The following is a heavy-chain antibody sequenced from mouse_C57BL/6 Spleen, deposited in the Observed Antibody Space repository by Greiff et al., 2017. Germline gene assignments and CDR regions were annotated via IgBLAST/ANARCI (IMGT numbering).Heavy chain of an antibody. CDR1: GYSFTGYY. CDR3: AREYYYGSSYED. CDR2: INPNYGTT. Sequence: VQLQQSGPELVKPGASVKISCKASGYSFTGYYMNWVKQSPEKSLEWIGVINPNYGTTSYNQKFKGKATLTVDQSSSTAYMQLNSLTSEDSAVYYCAREYYYGSSYEDWGQGTTLTVSS. J-gene: IGHJ2*01. V-gene: IGHV1-39*01. D-gene: IGHD1-1*01.